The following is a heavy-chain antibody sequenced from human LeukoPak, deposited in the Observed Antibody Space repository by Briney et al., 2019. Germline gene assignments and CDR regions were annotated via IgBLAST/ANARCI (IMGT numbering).Heavy chain of an antibody. Sequence: SQTLSLTCTVSGGSISSGSYYWSWIRQPAGKGLEWIGRTYSSGSTNYNPSLKSRVTISLDTSKNQFSLKLSSVTAADTAVYYCARLLRVGYCSTTSCNWFDPWGQGTLVTVSS. J-gene: IGHJ5*02. CDR1: GGSISSGSYY. CDR2: TYSSGST. V-gene: IGHV4-61*02. D-gene: IGHD2-2*03. CDR3: ARLLRVGYCSTTSCNWFDP.